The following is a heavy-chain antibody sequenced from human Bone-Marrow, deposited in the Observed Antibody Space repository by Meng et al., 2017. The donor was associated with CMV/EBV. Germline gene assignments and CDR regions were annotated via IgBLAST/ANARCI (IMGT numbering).Heavy chain of an antibody. J-gene: IGHJ4*02. CDR3: ARDLGPDDSSGFSAPVLDY. Sequence: GGSLRLSCAASGFTFSSYAMHWVRQAPGKGLEYVSAISSNGGSTYYADSVKGRFTISRDNSKNTLYLQMGSLRAEDMAVYYCARDLGPDDSSGFSAPVLDYWGQGTLVTVSS. CDR1: GFTFSSYA. CDR2: ISSNGGST. V-gene: IGHV3-64*02. D-gene: IGHD3-22*01.